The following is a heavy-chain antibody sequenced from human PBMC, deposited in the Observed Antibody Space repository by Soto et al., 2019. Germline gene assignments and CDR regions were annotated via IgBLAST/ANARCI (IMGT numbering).Heavy chain of an antibody. V-gene: IGHV3-30*14. CDR1: GFTFSSYA. D-gene: IGHD4-17*01. J-gene: IGHJ3*02. CDR2: ISYDGSNK. Sequence: QVQLVESGGGVVQPGRSLRLSCAASGFTFSSYAMHWVRQAPGKGLEWVAVISYDGSNKYYADSVKGRFTISRDNSKNTLYLQMNSLRAEDTAVYYCARDNTVTTSDAFDICGQGTMVTVAS. CDR3: ARDNTVTTSDAFDI.